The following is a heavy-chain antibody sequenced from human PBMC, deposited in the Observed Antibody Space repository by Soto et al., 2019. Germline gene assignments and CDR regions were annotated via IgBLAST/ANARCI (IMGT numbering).Heavy chain of an antibody. D-gene: IGHD3-3*01. Sequence: SETLSLTCTVSGGSISSGGYYWSWIRQHPGKGLEWIGYIYYSGSTYYNPSLKSRVTISVDTSKNQFSLKLSSVTAADTAVYYCARVFGVVPDSQDAFDIWGQGTMVTVSS. CDR2: IYYSGST. V-gene: IGHV4-31*03. CDR1: GGSISSGGYY. J-gene: IGHJ3*02. CDR3: ARVFGVVPDSQDAFDI.